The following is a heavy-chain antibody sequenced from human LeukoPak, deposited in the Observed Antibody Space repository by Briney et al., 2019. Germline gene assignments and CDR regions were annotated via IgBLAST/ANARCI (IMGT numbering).Heavy chain of an antibody. Sequence: SVKVSCKASGGTFSSYAISWVRQAPGQGLEWMGRIIPILGIANYAQKFQGRVTITADKSTSTAYMELSNLRSEDTAVYYCARGPPGYCSSTSCYSVNYYYYGMDVWGQGTTVTVSS. CDR2: IIPILGIA. D-gene: IGHD2-2*01. J-gene: IGHJ6*02. V-gene: IGHV1-69*04. CDR3: ARGPPGYCSSTSCYSVNYYYYGMDV. CDR1: GGTFSSYA.